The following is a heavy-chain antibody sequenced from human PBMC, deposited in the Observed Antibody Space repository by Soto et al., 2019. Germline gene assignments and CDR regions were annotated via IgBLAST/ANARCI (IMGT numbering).Heavy chain of an antibody. J-gene: IGHJ6*02. CDR3: ARSLKPAARRSYYYYGMDV. D-gene: IGHD6-6*01. Sequence: QVQLVQSGAEVKKPGASVKVSCKASGYTFTSYGISWVRQAPGQGLEWMGWISAYNGNTNYAQKLQGRVTMTTDTATSTAYMELRSLRSDDTAVYYCARSLKPAARRSYYYYGMDVWGQGTTVTVSS. CDR2: ISAYNGNT. V-gene: IGHV1-18*01. CDR1: GYTFTSYG.